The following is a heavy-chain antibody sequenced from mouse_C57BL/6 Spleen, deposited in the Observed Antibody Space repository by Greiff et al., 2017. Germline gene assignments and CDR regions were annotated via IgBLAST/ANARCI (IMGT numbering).Heavy chain of an antibody. Sequence: VQLQQSGAELMQPGASVKLSCKATGYTFTGYWIEWIKQRPGPGIDWIGEVFPCRGDTNYNEKFKGKATFTADTSSNTVYIQLSSLTTVDSATYYCEREGDYCRSYFADWGQGTPVTVSA. CDR3: EREGDYCRSYFAD. CDR1: GYTFTGYW. CDR2: VFPCRGDT. D-gene: IGHD1-1*01. J-gene: IGHJ3*01. V-gene: IGHV1-9*01.